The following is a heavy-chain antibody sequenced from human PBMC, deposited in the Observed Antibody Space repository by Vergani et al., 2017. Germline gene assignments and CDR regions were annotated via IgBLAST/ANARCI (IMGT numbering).Heavy chain of an antibody. CDR2: IQFDGSNQ. CDR1: GFTLSNYD. CDR3: AKHFRGWGIDY. D-gene: IGHD3-16*01. Sequence: QVRLVESGGGVVQRGGSLRLSCATSGFTLSNYDMQWIRQGPGKGLEFVAFIQFDGSNQYYAYSVKGRFTLSRDFSKNTLYLQMNSLRTDDTATYYCAKHFRGWGIDYWGQGTQVIVS. J-gene: IGHJ4*02. V-gene: IGHV3-30*02.